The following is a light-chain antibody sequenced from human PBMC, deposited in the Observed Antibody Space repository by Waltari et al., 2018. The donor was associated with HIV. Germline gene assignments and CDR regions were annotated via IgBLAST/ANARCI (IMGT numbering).Light chain of an antibody. CDR1: QSVLYSPKSKNY. CDR2: WAS. CDR3: LQYYTTPQT. J-gene: IGKJ1*01. V-gene: IGKV4-1*01. Sequence: FVMTQSPDSLAVSLGERATINCKSGQSVLYSPKSKNYLAWYQQKPGHPPKLLIYWASTRESGVPDRFSGGGSGTDFTLTISSLQAEDVAVYFCLQYYTTPQTFGQGTKVEIK.